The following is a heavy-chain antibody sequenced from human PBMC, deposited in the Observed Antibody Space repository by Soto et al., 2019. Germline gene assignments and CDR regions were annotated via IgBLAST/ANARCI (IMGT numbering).Heavy chain of an antibody. CDR1: GFTFSNAW. D-gene: IGHD3-3*01. CDR2: IKSKTDGGTT. Sequence: EVQLVESGGGLVKPGGSLRLSCAASGFTFSNAWMSWVRQAPGKGLEWVGRIKSKTDGGTTDYAAPVKGRFTISRDDSKNTLYLQMNSLKTEDTAVYYCTTGPYDFWSGYYRGDYWGQGTLVTVSS. CDR3: TTGPYDFWSGYYRGDY. V-gene: IGHV3-15*01. J-gene: IGHJ4*02.